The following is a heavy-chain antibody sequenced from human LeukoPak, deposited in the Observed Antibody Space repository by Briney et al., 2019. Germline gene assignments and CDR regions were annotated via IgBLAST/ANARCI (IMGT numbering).Heavy chain of an antibody. CDR3: TTVLGGSLIPY. J-gene: IGHJ4*02. CDR1: GFTVSSNY. V-gene: IGHV3-15*07. D-gene: IGHD3-16*01. Sequence: GGSLRLSCAASGFTVSSNYMNWVRQAPGKGLEWVGRIKSKTDGGTTDYAAPVKGRFTISRDDSKNTLYLQMNSLKTEDTAVYYCTTVLGGSLIPYWGQGTLVTVSS. CDR2: IKSKTDGGTT.